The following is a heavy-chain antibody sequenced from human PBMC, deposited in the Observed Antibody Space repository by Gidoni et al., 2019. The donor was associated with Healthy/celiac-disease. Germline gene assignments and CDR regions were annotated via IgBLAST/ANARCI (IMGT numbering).Heavy chain of an antibody. CDR2: IYYSGST. CDR3: AREVCSGGSCYPDY. D-gene: IGHD2-15*01. V-gene: IGHV4-31*03. Sequence: QVQLQESGPGLVKPSQTLSLTCTVSGCSIRSGGYYWSWIRQHPGKGLEWIGYIYYSGSTYYNPSLKSRVTISVDTSKNQFSLKLSSVTAADTAVYYCAREVCSGGSCYPDYWGQGTLVTVSS. J-gene: IGHJ4*02. CDR1: GCSIRSGGYY.